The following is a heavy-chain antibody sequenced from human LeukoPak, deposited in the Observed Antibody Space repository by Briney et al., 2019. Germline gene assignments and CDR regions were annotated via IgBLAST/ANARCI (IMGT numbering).Heavy chain of an antibody. CDR1: GCSISSSGYY. D-gene: IGHD6-19*01. CDR2: VYYSGST. V-gene: IGHV4-39*01. CDR3: ARPYSSGVKDAFDI. J-gene: IGHJ3*02. Sequence: SETLSLTCTVSGCSISSSGYYWGWIRQPPGKGLDWIGSVYYSGSTYYNPSLKSRVTISVDTSKNQFSLKLSSVTAADTAVYYCARPYSSGVKDAFDIWGQGTMVTVSS.